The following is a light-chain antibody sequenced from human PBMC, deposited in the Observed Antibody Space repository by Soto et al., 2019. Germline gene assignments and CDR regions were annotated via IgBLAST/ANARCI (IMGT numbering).Light chain of an antibody. CDR3: QQYGSSLTWT. Sequence: EIVMTQSPATLSVSPGGRATLSCRASQSISDTLAWYQQKPGQAPRLLIHGASTRATGIPDRFSGSGSGTDFTLTISRLEPEDFAVYYCQQYGSSLTWTFGQGTKWIS. V-gene: IGKV3-20*01. CDR2: GAS. J-gene: IGKJ1*01. CDR1: QSISDT.